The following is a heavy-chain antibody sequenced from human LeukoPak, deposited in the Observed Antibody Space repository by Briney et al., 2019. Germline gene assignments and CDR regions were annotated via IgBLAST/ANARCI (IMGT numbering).Heavy chain of an antibody. J-gene: IGHJ4*02. Sequence: SETLSLTCTVSGDSISGSSYYWGWIRQPQGKGLAWIGSIYYSGSTYYNPYVKSRVTISVDRSKNHFSLKLSSVTAADTAVYYCARHFAGSTATTTRDYWGQGTLVTVSS. CDR2: IYYSGST. CDR3: ARHFAGSTATTTRDY. D-gene: IGHD1-1*01. V-gene: IGHV4-39*01. CDR1: GDSISGSSYY.